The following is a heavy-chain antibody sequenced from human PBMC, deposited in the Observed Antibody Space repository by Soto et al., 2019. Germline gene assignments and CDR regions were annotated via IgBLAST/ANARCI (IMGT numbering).Heavy chain of an antibody. D-gene: IGHD3-16*02. CDR1: GGSISSGGDY. Sequence: QVQLQESGPGLVKPSQTLSLTCTVSGGSISSGGDYWSWIRQHPGKGLEWIGYIYYSGSTYYNPSLTSRVSISVDTSKNQFSLKLSSVTAADTAVYYCARNYRASYPAYYYYGMDVWGQGTTVTVSS. CDR2: IYYSGST. CDR3: ARNYRASYPAYYYYGMDV. V-gene: IGHV4-31*03. J-gene: IGHJ6*02.